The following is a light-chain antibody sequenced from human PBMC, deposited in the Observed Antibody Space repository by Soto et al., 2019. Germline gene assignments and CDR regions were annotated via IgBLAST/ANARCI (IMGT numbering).Light chain of an antibody. J-gene: IGLJ3*02. CDR2: DVS. V-gene: IGLV2-14*01. CDR3: SSYTSISTLHMV. Sequence: QSALTQPASVSGSPGQSITISCTRTSSDVGGYNYVSWYQQHPGKAPKLMIYDVSNRPSGVSNRFSGSKSGNTASLTISGPPADEEDDYYGSSYTSISTLHMVFGGGTELTVL. CDR1: SSDVGGYNY.